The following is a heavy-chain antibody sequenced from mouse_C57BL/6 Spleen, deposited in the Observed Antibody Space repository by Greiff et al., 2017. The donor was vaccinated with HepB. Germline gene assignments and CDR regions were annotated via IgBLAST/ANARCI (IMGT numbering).Heavy chain of an antibody. CDR3: AILYYDYDVGFAY. CDR2: IYPGDGYT. J-gene: IGHJ3*01. D-gene: IGHD2-4*01. CDR1: GYAFSSSW. Sequence: VQLQQSGPELVKPGASVKISCKASGYAFSSSWMNWVKQRPGKGLEWIGRIYPGDGYTNYNGKFTGKATLTADKSSSTAYMQLSSLTSDDSAFYFCAILYYDYDVGFAYWGQGTLVTVSA. V-gene: IGHV1-82*01.